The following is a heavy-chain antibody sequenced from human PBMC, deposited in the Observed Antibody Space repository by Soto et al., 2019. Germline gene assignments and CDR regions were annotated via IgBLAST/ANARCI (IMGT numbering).Heavy chain of an antibody. Sequence: ASVKVSCKASGYTFTGYYMHWVRQAPGQGLEWMGWINPNSGGTNYAQKFQGWVTMTRDTSISTAYMELSSLRSEDTAVYYCATRQMAPIESWGQGTLVTVSS. CDR2: INPNSGGT. CDR1: GYTFTGYY. V-gene: IGHV1-2*04. CDR3: ATRQMAPIES. D-gene: IGHD5-12*01. J-gene: IGHJ1*01.